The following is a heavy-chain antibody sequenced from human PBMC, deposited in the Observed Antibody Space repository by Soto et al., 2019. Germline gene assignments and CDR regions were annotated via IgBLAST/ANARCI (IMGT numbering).Heavy chain of an antibody. CDR1: GYTFTSYA. D-gene: IGHD1-26*01. V-gene: IGHV1-3*05. CDR2: INAGNGNT. J-gene: IGHJ4*02. Sequence: QVQLVQSGAEEKKPGASVKVSCKASGYTFTSYAMHWVRQAPGQRLEWMGWINAGNGNTKYSQKFQGRVTITRDTAAMTAYMELSSLRSEDTAVYYCASSWSYGGIDYWGQGTPVTVSS. CDR3: ASSWSYGGIDY.